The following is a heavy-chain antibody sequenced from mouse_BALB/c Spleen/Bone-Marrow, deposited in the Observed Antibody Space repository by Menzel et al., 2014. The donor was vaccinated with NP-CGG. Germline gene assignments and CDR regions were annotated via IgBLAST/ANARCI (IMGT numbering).Heavy chain of an antibody. V-gene: IGHV1-9*01. D-gene: IGHD1-1*01. CDR1: GYTFSRYW. Sequence: QVQLQQSGAELMKPGASVKISCKATGYTFSRYWIEWVKQRPGHGLEWFGEILPGSGSTNYNEKFKGKATFTADTSSNTAYMQLSSLTSEDSAVYYCARWGYGSSYVGYFDVWGAGTTVTVSS. CDR2: ILPGSGST. CDR3: ARWGYGSSYVGYFDV. J-gene: IGHJ1*01.